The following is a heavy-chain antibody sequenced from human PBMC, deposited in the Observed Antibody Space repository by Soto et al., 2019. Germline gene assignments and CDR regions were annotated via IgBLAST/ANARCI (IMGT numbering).Heavy chain of an antibody. CDR1: GFTFSSYA. Sequence: GGSLRLSCAASGFTFSSYAMSWVRQAPGKGLEWVSASSGSGGSTYYADSGKGRFTISRDNSKNTLYLQMNSLRAEDTAVYYCAKSLWFGESPPYYYMDVWGKGTTVTVSS. V-gene: IGHV3-23*01. J-gene: IGHJ6*03. CDR2: SSGSGGST. CDR3: AKSLWFGESPPYYYMDV. D-gene: IGHD3-10*01.